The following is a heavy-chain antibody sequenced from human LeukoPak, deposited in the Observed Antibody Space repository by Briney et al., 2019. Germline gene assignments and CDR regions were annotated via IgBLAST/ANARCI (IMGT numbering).Heavy chain of an antibody. Sequence: PGRSLRLSCAASGFTFITSWMSWLRQAPGKGLEWVAHIKPDGSEKYYVDSVKGRFTISRDNAKNSLSLQMNSLRAEDTAVYYCASWTSSSSNYWGQGTLVTVSS. CDR3: ASWTSSSSNY. CDR1: GFTFITSW. CDR2: IKPDGSEK. V-gene: IGHV3-7*01. D-gene: IGHD6-6*01. J-gene: IGHJ4*02.